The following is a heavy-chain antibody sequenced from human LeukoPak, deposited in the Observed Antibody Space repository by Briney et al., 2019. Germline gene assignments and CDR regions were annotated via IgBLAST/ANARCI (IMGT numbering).Heavy chain of an antibody. V-gene: IGHV4-59*10. CDR2: IYTSGST. D-gene: IGHD2-15*01. Sequence: SETLSLTCAVYGGSFSGYYWSWIRQPAGRGLEWIGRIYTSGSTNYNPSLKSRVTTSVDTSKNQFSLKLSSVTAADTAVYYCARVVASTSIDSWGQGTLVTVSS. CDR3: ARVVASTSIDS. J-gene: IGHJ4*02. CDR1: GGSFSGYY.